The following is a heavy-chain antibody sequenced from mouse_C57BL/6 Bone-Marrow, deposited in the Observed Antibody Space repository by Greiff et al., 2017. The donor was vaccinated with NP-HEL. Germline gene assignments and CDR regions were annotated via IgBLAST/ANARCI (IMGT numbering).Heavy chain of an antibody. CDR2: ISDGGSYT. CDR1: GFTFSSYA. D-gene: IGHD2-4*01. Sequence: EVKLVESGGGLVKPGGSLKLSCAASGFTFSSYAMSWVRQTPEKRLEWVATISDGGSYTYYPDNVKGRFTISRDNAKNNLYLQMSHLKSEDTAMYYCARDPDYDYDGFAYWGQGTLVTVSA. J-gene: IGHJ3*01. V-gene: IGHV5-4*01. CDR3: ARDPDYDYDGFAY.